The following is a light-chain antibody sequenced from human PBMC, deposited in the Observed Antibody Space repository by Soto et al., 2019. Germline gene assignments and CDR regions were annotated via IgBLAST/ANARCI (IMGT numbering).Light chain of an antibody. V-gene: IGKV3-20*01. J-gene: IGKJ1*01. CDR1: QSVISTY. CDR2: GAS. Sequence: ENVLTQSPGTLSLSPGEGATLSCRASQSVISTYLAWYQQKPGQAPRLLIYGASSRATGIPERFSGSGSGTDFTLTISRLEPEDFAVYYSQDYGSSPRTFGQGTKVEIK. CDR3: QDYGSSPRT.